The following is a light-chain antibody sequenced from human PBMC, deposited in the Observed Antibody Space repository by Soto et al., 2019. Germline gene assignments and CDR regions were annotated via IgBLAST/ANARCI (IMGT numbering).Light chain of an antibody. CDR3: QRSGSAPPYI. CDR2: GAS. CDR1: QSLDSTY. J-gene: IGKJ2*01. Sequence: EVVLTQSPGTLSLSPGERATLSCRASQSLDSTYLAWYQKKPGQSPRLVIYGASRRATGIPDRFSGSGSGTDFTLTIGRLEPDDFGVYYCQRSGSAPPYIFGAGTRLDI. V-gene: IGKV3-20*01.